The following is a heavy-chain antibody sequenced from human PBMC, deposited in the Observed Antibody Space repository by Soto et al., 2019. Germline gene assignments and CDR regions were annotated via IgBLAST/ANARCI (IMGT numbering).Heavy chain of an antibody. J-gene: IGHJ3*01. Sequence: EVQLVESGGGVVRPGGSLRLSCAASGFTFDDHGMTWVRQAPGKGLEWVSGITWNGATTGYADSVKGRFTISRDNATNALYLQMNSLRVEDTALYYCARDGGVVVAVDAFDVWGPGTMVTVSS. CDR3: ARDGGVVVAVDAFDV. CDR2: ITWNGATT. CDR1: GFTFDDHG. V-gene: IGHV3-20*04. D-gene: IGHD6-19*01.